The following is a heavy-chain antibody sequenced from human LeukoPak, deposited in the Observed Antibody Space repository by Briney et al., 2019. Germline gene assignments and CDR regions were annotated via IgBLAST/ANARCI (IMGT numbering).Heavy chain of an antibody. Sequence: PSETLSLTCTVSGGSISNYYWSWIRQPPGKGLEWIGYIYYSGSTNYNPSLKSRVTISVDTSKNQFSLKLSSVTAADTAVYYCARGKGIIDYWGQGTLVTVSS. CDR2: IYYSGST. V-gene: IGHV4-59*01. J-gene: IGHJ4*02. CDR3: ARGKGIIDY. CDR1: GGSISNYY.